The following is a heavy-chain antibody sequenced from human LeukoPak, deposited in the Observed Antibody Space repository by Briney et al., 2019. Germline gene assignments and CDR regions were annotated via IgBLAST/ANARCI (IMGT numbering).Heavy chain of an antibody. D-gene: IGHD3-10*02. CDR2: ISSSGSTI. Sequence: GGSLRLSCAASGFTFSSYEMNWVRQAPGRGLEWVSYISSSGSTIYYADSVKGRFTISRDNAKNSLYLQMNSLRAEDTAVYYCAELGITMIGGVWGKGTTVTFSS. J-gene: IGHJ6*04. CDR3: AELGITMIGGV. CDR1: GFTFSSYE. V-gene: IGHV3-48*03.